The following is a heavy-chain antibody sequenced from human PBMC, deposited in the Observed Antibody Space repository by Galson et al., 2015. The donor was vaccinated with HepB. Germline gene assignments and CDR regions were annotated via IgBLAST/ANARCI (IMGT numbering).Heavy chain of an antibody. CDR1: GFTFSSYA. Sequence: SLRLSCAASGFTFSSYAMHWVRQAPGKGLEYVSAISSNGGSTYYADSVKGRFTISRDNSKNTLYLQMNSLRAEDTAVYYCARYQVVGSSSWSMDVWGQGTTVTVSS. J-gene: IGHJ6*02. CDR2: ISSNGGST. CDR3: ARYQVVGSSSWSMDV. V-gene: IGHV3-64*04. D-gene: IGHD6-13*01.